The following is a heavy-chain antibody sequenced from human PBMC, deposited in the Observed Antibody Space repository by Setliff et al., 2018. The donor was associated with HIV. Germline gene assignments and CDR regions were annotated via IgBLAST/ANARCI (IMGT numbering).Heavy chain of an antibody. CDR3: AGHYDSGGYYYFH. D-gene: IGHD3-22*01. CDR2: TTHSGGT. J-gene: IGHJ4*02. Sequence: TSETLSLTCAVYGDSFSGYYWSWIRQPPGKGLEWIGETTHSGGTKYNPSLKSRVTMSVETSKKQFSLNLSSVTAADTAVYYCAGHYDSGGYYYFHWGQGTLGTVSS. V-gene: IGHV4-34*01. CDR1: GDSFSGYY.